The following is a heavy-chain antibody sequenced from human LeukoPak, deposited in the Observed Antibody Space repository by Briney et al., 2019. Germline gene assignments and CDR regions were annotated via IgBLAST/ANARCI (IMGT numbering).Heavy chain of an antibody. Sequence: ASVKVSCKASRYTFTGYYMHWVRQAPGQGLEWLGWINPNSGGTNYAQKFQGRVTMTRDTSISTAYMELSRLRSDDTDVYYCARDLFSGSYYSGAFDIWGQGTMVTVS. J-gene: IGHJ3*02. CDR1: RYTFTGYY. CDR3: ARDLFSGSYYSGAFDI. CDR2: INPNSGGT. V-gene: IGHV1-2*02. D-gene: IGHD1-26*01.